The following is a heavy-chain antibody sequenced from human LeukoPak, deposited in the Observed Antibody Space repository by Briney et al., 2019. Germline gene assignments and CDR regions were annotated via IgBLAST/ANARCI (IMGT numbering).Heavy chain of an antibody. D-gene: IGHD1-26*01. J-gene: IGHJ4*02. V-gene: IGHV3-30*04. CDR3: VREVTSGSFDS. CDR2: ISSDGSNG. Sequence: PGRSLRLSCAASGLTFSNYAMHWVRQAPGRGLEWVTVISSDGSNGYYAGSVKGRFTISRDNSQNTLYVQMSSLRPEDTAMYYCVREVTSGSFDSWGQGTLVTVSS. CDR1: GLTFSNYA.